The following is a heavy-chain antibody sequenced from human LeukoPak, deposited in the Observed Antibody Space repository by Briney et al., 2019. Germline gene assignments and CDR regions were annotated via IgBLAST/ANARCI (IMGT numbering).Heavy chain of an antibody. CDR1: EFTFSDYY. CDR2: ISGSSSTM. CDR3: AREGGNWGEGYFDY. D-gene: IGHD7-27*01. J-gene: IGHJ4*02. Sequence: GGSLRLSCAASEFTFSDYYMSWIRQVPGKGLEWVSYISGSSSTMYYANSVKGRFTISRDNAKNLLYLQMNSLRAEDTAVYYCAREGGNWGEGYFDYWGQGTLVTVS. V-gene: IGHV3-11*01.